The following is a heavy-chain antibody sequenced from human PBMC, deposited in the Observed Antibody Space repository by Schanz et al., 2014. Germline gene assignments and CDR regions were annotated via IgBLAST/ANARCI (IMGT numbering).Heavy chain of an antibody. CDR1: GASISFYD. D-gene: IGHD6-19*01. V-gene: IGHV4-59*13. CDR2: IYHSGNT. CDR3: AREYSSFDY. J-gene: IGHJ4*02. Sequence: QVQLQESGPGLVKPSETLSLTCTVSGASISFYDWNWIRQSPGKGLEWIGYIYHSGNTNYNPSLKSRVTISLDTSKNQFSLKVNSVTAADTAAYYCAREYSSFDYWGQGTLVTVSS.